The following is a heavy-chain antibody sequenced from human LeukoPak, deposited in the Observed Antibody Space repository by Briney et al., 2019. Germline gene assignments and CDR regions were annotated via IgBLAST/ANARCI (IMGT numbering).Heavy chain of an antibody. V-gene: IGHV4-34*01. CDR2: INHSGST. Sequence: ASETLSLTCAVYGGSFSGYYWSWIRQPPGKGLEWIGEINHSGSTNYNPSLKSRVTISVDTSKNQFSLKLSSVTAADTAVYYCARLGIAAAGTNYWGQGTLVTVSS. CDR1: GGSFSGYY. D-gene: IGHD6-13*01. CDR3: ARLGIAAAGTNY. J-gene: IGHJ4*02.